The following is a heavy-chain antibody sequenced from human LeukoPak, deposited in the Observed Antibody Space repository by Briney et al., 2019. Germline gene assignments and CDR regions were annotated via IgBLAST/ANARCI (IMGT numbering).Heavy chain of an antibody. D-gene: IGHD6-19*01. V-gene: IGHV4-59*01. Sequence: KPSETLSLTCTVSGGSISSYYWSWIRQPPGKGLEWLGYIYYSGSTNSNPSLKSRVTISVDTSKNQFSLKLSSVTAADTAVYYCARVGRQWLVDVYWFDPWGQGTLVTVSS. CDR2: IYYSGST. CDR1: GGSISSYY. J-gene: IGHJ5*02. CDR3: ARVGRQWLVDVYWFDP.